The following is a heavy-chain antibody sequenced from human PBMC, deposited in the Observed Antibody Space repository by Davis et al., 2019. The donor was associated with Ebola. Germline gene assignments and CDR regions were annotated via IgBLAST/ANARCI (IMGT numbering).Heavy chain of an antibody. D-gene: IGHD3-10*01. J-gene: IGHJ5*02. CDR1: GYTFTSYG. CDR3: ARVQITMVRGVIIIGWFDP. CDR2: ISAYNGNT. Sequence: ASVKVSCKASGYTFTSYGISWVRQAPGQGLEWMGWISAYNGNTNYAQKLQGRVTMTTDTSTSTAYMELRSLRSDDTAVYYCARVQITMVRGVIIIGWFDPWGQGTLVTVSS. V-gene: IGHV1-18*01.